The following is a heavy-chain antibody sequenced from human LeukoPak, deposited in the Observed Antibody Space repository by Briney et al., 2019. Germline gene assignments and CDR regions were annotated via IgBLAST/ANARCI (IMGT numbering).Heavy chain of an antibody. Sequence: GASVKVSCKASGYTFTSYGISWVRQAPGQGLEWMGWISAYNGNTNYAQKLQGRVTMTTDTSTSTAYMELRSLRSDDTAVYYCARVVSRLITIVRDSGQFDPWGQGTLVTVSS. CDR1: GYTFTSYG. CDR3: ARVVSRLITIVRDSGQFDP. CDR2: ISAYNGNT. J-gene: IGHJ5*02. D-gene: IGHD3-10*01. V-gene: IGHV1-18*01.